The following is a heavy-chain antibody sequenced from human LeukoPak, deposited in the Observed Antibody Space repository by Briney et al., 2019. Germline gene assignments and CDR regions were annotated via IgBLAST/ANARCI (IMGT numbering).Heavy chain of an antibody. CDR3: ARDPLSSSSFDY. V-gene: IGHV3-21*01. J-gene: IGHJ4*02. Sequence: GGSLRLSCAASGFTFSSYSMNWVRQAPGKGLEWVSSISSSSSYIYYADSVKGRFTISRDNAKNSLYLQMNSLRAEDTAVYYCARDPLSSSSFDYWGQGTLVTVSS. CDR1: GFTFSSYS. D-gene: IGHD6-13*01. CDR2: ISSSSSYI.